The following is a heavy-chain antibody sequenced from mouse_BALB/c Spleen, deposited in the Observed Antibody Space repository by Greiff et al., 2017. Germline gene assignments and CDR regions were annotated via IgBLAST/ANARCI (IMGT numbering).Heavy chain of an antibody. Sequence: EVKLQESGAELVKPGASVKLSCTASGFNIKDTYMHWVKQKPGQGLEWIGYIIPYNDGTKYNEKFKGKATLTSDKSSSTAYMELSSLTSEDSAVYYCAGNYVFAYWGQGTLVTVSA. CDR2: IIPYNDGT. CDR3: AGNYVFAY. D-gene: IGHD2-1*01. J-gene: IGHJ3*01. V-gene: IGHV1-14*01. CDR1: GFNIKDTY.